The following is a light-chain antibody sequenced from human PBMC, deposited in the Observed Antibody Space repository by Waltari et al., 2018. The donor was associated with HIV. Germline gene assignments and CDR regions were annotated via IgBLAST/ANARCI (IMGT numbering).Light chain of an antibody. Sequence: SYVLTQPPSVSVAPGKTARITCGGNNIGNKNVHWYQQKPGQAPVLVIYYDSDRPSGIPERFSGSNSGNTATLTISRVEAGEEADYHCQVWDSSSVVVFGGGTKLTVL. CDR1: NIGNKN. CDR2: YDS. CDR3: QVWDSSSVVV. J-gene: IGLJ2*01. V-gene: IGLV3-21*01.